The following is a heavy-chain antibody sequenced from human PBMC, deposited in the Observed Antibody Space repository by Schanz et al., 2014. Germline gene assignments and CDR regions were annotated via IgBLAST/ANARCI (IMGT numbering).Heavy chain of an antibody. Sequence: QVQLVQSGSELKKPGASVKVSCKASGYTFTSFAMNWVRQAPGQGLEWVGWINTNTGNPTYAQGFTGRFVFSLDTPVSTAYLQISSLKAEDTAAYYCTTDTIAMAGTFSIWGQGTLVTVSS. J-gene: IGHJ4*02. D-gene: IGHD6-19*01. CDR2: INTNTGNP. CDR3: TTDTIAMAGTFSI. CDR1: GYTFTSFA. V-gene: IGHV7-4-1*02.